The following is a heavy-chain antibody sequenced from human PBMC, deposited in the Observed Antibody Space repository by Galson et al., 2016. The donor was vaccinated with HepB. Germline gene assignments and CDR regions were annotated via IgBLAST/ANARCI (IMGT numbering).Heavy chain of an antibody. Sequence: SLRLSCAASGFTFSRHSMIWVRQAPGKGLEWFSYINPSSTTIYYIDSVKGRFTISRDNANNSLYLQMNSLRDEDTAMYYCARAHDYEGFVYLGGPLVYYYFMDVWGKGTTVTVSS. V-gene: IGHV3-48*02. CDR2: INPSSTTI. CDR1: GFTFSRHS. D-gene: IGHD4-17*01. J-gene: IGHJ6*03. CDR3: ARAHDYEGFVYLGGPLVYYYFMDV.